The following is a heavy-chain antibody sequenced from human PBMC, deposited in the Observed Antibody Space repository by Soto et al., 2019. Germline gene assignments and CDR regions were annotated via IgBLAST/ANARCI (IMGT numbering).Heavy chain of an antibody. D-gene: IGHD1-1*01. Sequence: GGSLRLSCVASGFTFDTYGIHWVRQAPGKGLQWVALISYGGSNTYYADSVRGRFTISRDNSKNTLYLQINALRPEDTGVYYCARVTPGNNLYYFSGLDVWGQGTSVTVSS. CDR2: ISYGGSNT. V-gene: IGHV3-30-3*01. CDR3: ARVTPGNNLYYFSGLDV. CDR1: GFTFDTYG. J-gene: IGHJ6*02.